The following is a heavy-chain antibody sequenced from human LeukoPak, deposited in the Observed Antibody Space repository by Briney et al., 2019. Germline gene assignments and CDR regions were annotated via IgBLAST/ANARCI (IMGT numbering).Heavy chain of an antibody. CDR2: ISWNSGSI. J-gene: IGHJ3*02. CDR1: GFTFDDYA. D-gene: IGHD3-22*01. CDR3: AKDIRDYDSSGYYEGLSAGAFDI. Sequence: PGRSLRLSCAASGFTFDDYAMHWVRQAPGKGLEWVSGISWNSGSIGYADSVKGRFTISRDNAKNSLYLQMNSLRAEDTALYYCAKDIRDYDSSGYYEGLSAGAFDIWGQGTMVTVSS. V-gene: IGHV3-9*01.